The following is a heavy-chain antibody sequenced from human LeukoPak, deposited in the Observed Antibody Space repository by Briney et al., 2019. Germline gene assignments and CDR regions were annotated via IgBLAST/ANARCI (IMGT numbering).Heavy chain of an antibody. D-gene: IGHD3/OR15-3a*01. V-gene: IGHV3-23*01. CDR2: ISGSGGST. Sequence: PGGSLRLSCAASGFTFSSYAMSWVRQAPGKGLEWVSAISGSGGSTYYADSVKGRFTISRDNSKNTLYLQMNSLRAEDTAVYYCARALWVGDPFLIFYYFDYWGRGTLVAVSS. CDR1: GFTFSSYA. CDR3: ARALWVGDPFLIFYYFDY. J-gene: IGHJ4*02.